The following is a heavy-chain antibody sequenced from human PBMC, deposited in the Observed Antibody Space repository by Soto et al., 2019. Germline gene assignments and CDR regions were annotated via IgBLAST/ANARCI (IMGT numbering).Heavy chain of an antibody. CDR2: ISSSSSYM. J-gene: IGHJ4*02. D-gene: IGHD3-10*01. V-gene: IGHV3-21*01. CDR1: GFTFSTYS. Sequence: EVQLVESGGGLVKPGGSLRLSCAASGFTFSTYSMNWVRQAPGKGLEWVSFISSSSSYMNYADSVKGRFTISRYNAKNSLYLHMNSLRAEDTAVYYCARDHYGSGNYYFDYWGQGTLVTVSS. CDR3: ARDHYGSGNYYFDY.